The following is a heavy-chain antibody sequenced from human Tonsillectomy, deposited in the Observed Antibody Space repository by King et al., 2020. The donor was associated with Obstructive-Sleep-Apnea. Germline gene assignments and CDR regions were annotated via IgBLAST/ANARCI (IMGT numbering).Heavy chain of an antibody. CDR2: ISSSSSTI. D-gene: IGHD3-22*01. CDR3: ARAHKMIVHDAFDI. J-gene: IGHJ3*02. Sequence: VQLVESGGGLVQPGGSLRLSCAASGFTFSSYSMNWVRQAPGKGLEWVSYISSSSSTIYYADSVKGRFTISRDNAKNSLYLQMNSLRAEDTAVYYCARAHKMIVHDAFDIWGQGTMVTVSS. CDR1: GFTFSSYS. V-gene: IGHV3-48*04.